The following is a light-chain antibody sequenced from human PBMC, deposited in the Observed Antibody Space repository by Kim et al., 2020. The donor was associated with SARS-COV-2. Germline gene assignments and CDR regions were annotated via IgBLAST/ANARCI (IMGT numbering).Light chain of an antibody. CDR3: NSRDTTGYHVL. J-gene: IGLJ2*01. CDR1: SLKTSY. V-gene: IGLV3-19*01. CDR2: DKN. Sequence: SSELTQDPAESVALGQTVTITCRGDSLKTSYAGWSQQKAGKAPVLVIYDKNSPPSGVPDRFSGSSSGNTASLTITGAQAEDEAEYYCNSRDTTGYHVLFGGGTQLTVL.